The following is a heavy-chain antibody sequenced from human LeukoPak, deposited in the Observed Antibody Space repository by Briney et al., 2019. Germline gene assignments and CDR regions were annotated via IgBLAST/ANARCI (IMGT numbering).Heavy chain of an antibody. J-gene: IGHJ4*02. CDR2: ISGSGGST. D-gene: IGHD2-15*01. Sequence: GGSLRLSCAASGFTFSSYAMSWVRQAPGKGLEWVSAISGSGGSTYYADSVKGRFTISRDNSKNTLYLQMNSLRAEDTAVYYCRRPTSGGSEYFDYWGQGTLVTVSS. CDR3: RRPTSGGSEYFDY. CDR1: GFTFSSYA. V-gene: IGHV3-23*01.